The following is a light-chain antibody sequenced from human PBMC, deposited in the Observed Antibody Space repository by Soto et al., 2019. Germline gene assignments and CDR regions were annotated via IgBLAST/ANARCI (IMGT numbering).Light chain of an antibody. Sequence: QSALTQPRSVSGSPGQSVTMSCTGTSTDVGAYKYVSWYQQHLGKAPKLILYDVTKRPSGVPDRFSGSKSGNTASLTISALQAEDEADYYCCSYTGTYTSSVFGTGTRSPS. CDR3: CSYTGTYTSSV. CDR1: STDVGAYKY. J-gene: IGLJ1*01. V-gene: IGLV2-11*01. CDR2: DVT.